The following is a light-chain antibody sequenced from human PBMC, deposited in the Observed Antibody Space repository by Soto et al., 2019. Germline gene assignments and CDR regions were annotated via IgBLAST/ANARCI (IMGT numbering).Light chain of an antibody. CDR2: AAS. Sequence: DIQLTQSPSFLSASVGDRVTITCRASQGISSYLAWYQQKPGKAPKLLIYAASTLQSVVPSRFSGSGSGTEFTLTISSLQPEYFATSYCQQLNSYPLTFGGGTKVEIK. CDR1: QGISSY. J-gene: IGKJ4*01. CDR3: QQLNSYPLT. V-gene: IGKV1-9*01.